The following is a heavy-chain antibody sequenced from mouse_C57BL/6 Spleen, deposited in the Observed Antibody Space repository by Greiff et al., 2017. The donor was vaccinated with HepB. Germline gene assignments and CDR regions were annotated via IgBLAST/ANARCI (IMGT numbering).Heavy chain of an antibody. CDR3: ARPITTVVATRDWYFDV. V-gene: IGHV5-6*01. Sequence: VQLKQSGGDLVKPGGSLKLSCAASGFTFSSYGMSWVRQTPDKRLEWVATISSGGSYTYYPDSVKGRFTISRDNAKNTLYLQMSSLKSEDTAMYYCARPITTVVATRDWYFDVWGTGTTVTVSS. CDR2: ISSGGSYT. D-gene: IGHD1-1*01. J-gene: IGHJ1*03. CDR1: GFTFSSYG.